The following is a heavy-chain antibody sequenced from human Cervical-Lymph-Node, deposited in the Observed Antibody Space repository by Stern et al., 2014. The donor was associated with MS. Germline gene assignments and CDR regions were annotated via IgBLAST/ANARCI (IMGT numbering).Heavy chain of an antibody. CDR3: ARQTTAWASDV. CDR2: IYPGDSGT. D-gene: IGHD1-14*01. J-gene: IGHJ4*02. CDR1: GFKFSIYW. V-gene: IGHV5-51*01. Sequence: EVQLVDSGAELIRPGESLKISCKGSGFKFSIYWIPWVRQTPGKGLEWMGIIYPGDSGTRYSPSFQGPVTMSADKSTSTAYLQWSSLNASDTAMYFCARQTTAWASDVWGQGTLVTVSS.